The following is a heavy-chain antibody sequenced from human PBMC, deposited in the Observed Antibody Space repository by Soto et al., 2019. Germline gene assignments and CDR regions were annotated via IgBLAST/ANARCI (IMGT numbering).Heavy chain of an antibody. CDR3: ARTEEQQLVPVY. D-gene: IGHD6-13*01. J-gene: IGHJ4*02. CDR2: ISSSSSTI. CDR1: GFTFSSYS. Sequence: EVQLVESGGGLVQPGGSLRLSCAASGFTFSSYSMNWVRQAPGKGLEWVSYISSSSSTIYYADSVKGRFTISRDNAKNSLYLQMNSLRDEDTAVYYGARTEEQQLVPVYWGQGTLVTVSS. V-gene: IGHV3-48*02.